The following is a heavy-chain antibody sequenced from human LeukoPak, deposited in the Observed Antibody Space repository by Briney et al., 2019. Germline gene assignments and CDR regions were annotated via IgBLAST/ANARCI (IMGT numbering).Heavy chain of an antibody. CDR2: IIPIFGTA. Sequence: ASVKVSCKASGGTFSSYAISWVRQAPGQGLEWMGGIIPIFGTANYAQKFQGRVTITTDESTSTAYMELSSLRSEDTAVYYCARGGDTAMTDNWFDPWGQGTLVTVPS. CDR3: ARGGDTAMTDNWFDP. J-gene: IGHJ5*02. D-gene: IGHD5-18*01. CDR1: GGTFSSYA. V-gene: IGHV1-69*05.